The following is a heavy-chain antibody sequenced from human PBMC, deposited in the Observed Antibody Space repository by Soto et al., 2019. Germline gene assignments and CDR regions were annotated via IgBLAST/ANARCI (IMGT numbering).Heavy chain of an antibody. CDR1: GGSISSSNW. D-gene: IGHD3-22*01. V-gene: IGHV4-4*02. CDR2: IYHSGST. CDR3: ARAKYYYDSSGYHYYYGMDV. J-gene: IGHJ6*02. Sequence: SETLSLTCAVSGGSISSSNWWSWVRQPPGKGLEWIGEIYHSGSTNYNPSLKSRVTISVDKSKNQFSLKLSSVTAADTAVYYCARAKYYYDSSGYHYYYGMDVWGQGTTVTVSS.